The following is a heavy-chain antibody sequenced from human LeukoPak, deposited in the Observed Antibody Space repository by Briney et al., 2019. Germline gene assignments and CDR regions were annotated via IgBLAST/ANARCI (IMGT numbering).Heavy chain of an antibody. CDR2: INPSGTST. CDR1: GNTFTRYF. J-gene: IGHJ4*02. Sequence: ASVKVSCKASGNTFTRYFIHWLRQVPGQGPEWMGIINPSGTSTRYAQNFQGRVTMTRDTSTSTVYMELRSLRSDDTAVYYCAKDRWRDGSSPFDNWGQGTLVTVSS. D-gene: IGHD6-6*01. CDR3: AKDRWRDGSSPFDN. V-gene: IGHV1-46*01.